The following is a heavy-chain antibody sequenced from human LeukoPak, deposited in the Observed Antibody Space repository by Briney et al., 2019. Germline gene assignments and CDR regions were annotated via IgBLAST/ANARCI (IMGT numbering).Heavy chain of an antibody. V-gene: IGHV4-61*02. J-gene: IGHJ3*02. CDR2: IYTSGST. Sequence: SETLSLTCTVSGGSISSGRYYWNWIRQPAGKGLEWIGRIYTSGSTNYNPSLKSRITISVDTSKNQFSLKLTSVTAADTAVYYCARATVFFDIWGQGTMVTVSS. CDR1: GGSISSGRYY. CDR3: ARATVFFDI. D-gene: IGHD4-17*01.